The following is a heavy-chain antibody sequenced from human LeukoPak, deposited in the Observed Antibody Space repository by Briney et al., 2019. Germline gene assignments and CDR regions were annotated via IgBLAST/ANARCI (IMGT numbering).Heavy chain of an antibody. CDR3: ARVRGNDYYDSSGYWNNDAFDI. J-gene: IGHJ3*02. CDR2: ISSSSSYI. V-gene: IGHV3-21*01. Sequence: PGGSLRLSCAASGFTFNSYSMNWVRQAPGKGLEWVSSISSSSSYIYYADSVKGRFTISRDNAKNSLYLQMNSLRAEDTAVYYCARVRGNDYYDSSGYWNNDAFDIWGQGTMVTVSS. D-gene: IGHD3-22*01. CDR1: GFTFNSYS.